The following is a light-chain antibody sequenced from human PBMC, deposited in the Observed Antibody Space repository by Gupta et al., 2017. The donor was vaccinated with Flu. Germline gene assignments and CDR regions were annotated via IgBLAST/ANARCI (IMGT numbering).Light chain of an antibody. J-gene: IGKJ4*01. Sequence: GDRVTITCRAGRSISTYLNWYQQKPGKAPKVLIYAASSLQSGVPSRFSGSGSGTDFSLTIISLQPEDFATYYCQQTYSAPLTFGGGTKVEI. CDR1: RSISTY. CDR3: QQTYSAPLT. V-gene: IGKV1-39*01. CDR2: AAS.